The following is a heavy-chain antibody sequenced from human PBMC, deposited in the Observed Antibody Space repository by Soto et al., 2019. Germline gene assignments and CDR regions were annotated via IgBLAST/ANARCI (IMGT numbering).Heavy chain of an antibody. J-gene: IGHJ6*02. CDR2: MNPNSGNT. V-gene: IGHV1-8*01. CDR1: GYTFTSYD. CDR3: ARSRELPYYYYYGMDV. D-gene: IGHD1-26*01. Sequence: QVQLVQSGAEVKKPGASVKVSCKASGYTFTSYDINWVRQATGQGLEWMAWMNPNSGNTGYAQKFQGRVTMTRNTSISTAYMELSSLRSEDTDVYYCARSRELPYYYYYGMDVWGQGTTVTVSS.